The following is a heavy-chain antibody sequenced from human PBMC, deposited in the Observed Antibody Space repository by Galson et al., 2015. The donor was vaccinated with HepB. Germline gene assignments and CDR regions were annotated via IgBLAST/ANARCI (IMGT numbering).Heavy chain of an antibody. CDR1: GDSISGYH. D-gene: IGHD5-18*01. Sequence: LSLTCTFSGDSISGYHWNWIRQPPGKGLEWIGRLYNSGSTNSNPSLRSRVTISVDTSKNYLSLKLTSVTAADTAFYYCARHFMGVDTAMVIDYWGQGTLVTVSS. J-gene: IGHJ4*02. CDR2: LYNSGST. CDR3: ARHFMGVDTAMVIDY. V-gene: IGHV4-59*08.